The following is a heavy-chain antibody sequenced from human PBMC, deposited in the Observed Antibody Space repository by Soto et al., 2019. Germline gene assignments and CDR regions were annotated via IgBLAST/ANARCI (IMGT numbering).Heavy chain of an antibody. J-gene: IGHJ5*02. CDR1: GGTFSSYA. Sequence: SVKVSCKASGGTFSSYAISWVRQAPGQGLEWMGGIIPIFGTANYAQKFQGRVTITADESTSTAYMELSSLRSEDTAVYYCARSGRFSEWHAGFDPWGQGTLVTVSS. CDR2: IIPIFGTA. D-gene: IGHD3-3*01. V-gene: IGHV1-69*13. CDR3: ARSGRFSEWHAGFDP.